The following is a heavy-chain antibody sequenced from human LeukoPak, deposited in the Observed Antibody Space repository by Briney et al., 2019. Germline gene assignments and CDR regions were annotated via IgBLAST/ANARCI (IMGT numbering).Heavy chain of an antibody. CDR3: ARERNFYYFDY. D-gene: IGHD3-3*01. CDR2: ITGDCNYI. CDR1: GFTFNDYT. J-gene: IGHJ4*02. Sequence: PGGSLRLSCAASGFTFNDYTMTWVRQAPGKGLEWVSSITGDCNYIFYADSVKGRFTISRDNAQNSQFLELNSLRGEDTAVYYCARERNFYYFDYWGQGALVTVSS. V-gene: IGHV3-21*01.